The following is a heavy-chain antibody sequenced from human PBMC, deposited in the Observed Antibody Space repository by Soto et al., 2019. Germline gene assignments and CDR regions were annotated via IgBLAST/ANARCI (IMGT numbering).Heavy chain of an antibody. J-gene: IGHJ5*02. V-gene: IGHV4-59*01. CDR1: GDSISSYF. CDR3: ARGSEAWFDP. Sequence: PXGTLALTCTVSGDSISSYFWSGIRQPPGKGLEWIGYVYSTEITNYNPSLKSRVAMSIDTSKNQFSLKVRSVTAADTAVYYCARGSEAWFDPWGQGTLVTVSS. CDR2: VYSTEIT.